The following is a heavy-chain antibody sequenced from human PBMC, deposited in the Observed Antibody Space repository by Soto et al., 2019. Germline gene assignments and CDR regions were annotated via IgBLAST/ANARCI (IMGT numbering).Heavy chain of an antibody. D-gene: IGHD3-22*01. V-gene: IGHV1-69*12. CDR3: ARGITMTVVVHGAFDI. J-gene: IGHJ3*02. CDR1: GGTFSSYA. Sequence: QVQLVQSGAEVKKPGSSVKVSCKASGGTFSSYAISWVRQAPGQGLEWMGGIIPIFGTANYAQKFQGRVTITADESTSTAYMELSSLRSEDTAVYYCARGITMTVVVHGAFDIWGQGTMVTVSS. CDR2: IIPIFGTA.